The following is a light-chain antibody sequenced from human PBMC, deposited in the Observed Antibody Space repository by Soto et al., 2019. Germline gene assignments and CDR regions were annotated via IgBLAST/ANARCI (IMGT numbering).Light chain of an antibody. J-gene: IGLJ2*01. CDR3: SSYTSSSTYVV. CDR2: DVI. V-gene: IGLV2-14*03. CDR1: SSDVGGYNY. Sequence: QSALTQPASVSGSPGQSITISCTGTSSDVGGYNYVSWYQQHPGKAPKLMIYDVINRPSGVSNRFSGSKSGNSASLTISGLQAEDEADYYCSSYTSSSTYVVFGGGTKXTXL.